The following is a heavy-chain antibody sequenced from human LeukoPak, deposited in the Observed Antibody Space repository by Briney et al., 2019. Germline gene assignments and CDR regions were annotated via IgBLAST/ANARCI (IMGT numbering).Heavy chain of an antibody. Sequence: GTLRLSCAASGFTFSSYGMSWVRQAPGKGLEWVSAISGSGGSTYYADSVKGRFTISRDNSKNTLYLQMNSLRAEDTAVYYCANDRSYYYYYMDVWGKGTTVTISS. CDR1: GFTFSSYG. J-gene: IGHJ6*03. CDR3: ANDRSYYYYYMDV. V-gene: IGHV3-23*01. CDR2: ISGSGGST.